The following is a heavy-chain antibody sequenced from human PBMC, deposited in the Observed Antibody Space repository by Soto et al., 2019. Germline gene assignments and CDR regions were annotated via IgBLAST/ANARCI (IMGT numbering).Heavy chain of an antibody. CDR3: AREDYGSGSYLQFTGLDDDAFDI. V-gene: IGHV1-18*01. CDR1: GYTFTSYG. D-gene: IGHD3-10*01. J-gene: IGHJ3*02. CDR2: ISAYNGNT. Sequence: QVQLVQSGAEVKKPGASVKVSCKASGYTFTSYGISWVRQAPGQGLEWMGWISAYNGNTNYAQKLQGRVTMTTDTSTSTGYMELRSLRSDDTAVYYCAREDYGSGSYLQFTGLDDDAFDIWGQGTMVTVSS.